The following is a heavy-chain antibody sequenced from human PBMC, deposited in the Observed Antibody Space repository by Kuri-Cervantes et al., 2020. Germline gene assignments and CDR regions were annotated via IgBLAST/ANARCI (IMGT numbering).Heavy chain of an antibody. Sequence: GESLKISCAASGFTFSDHYMDWVRQAPGKGLEWVGRIRDKGNSYTTEYAASVKGRFTISRDDSKNTLYLQMNSLKTEDTAVYYCTTETYYDFWSGYWSYYYYGMDVWGQGTTVTVSS. D-gene: IGHD3-3*01. CDR2: IRDKGNSYTT. CDR1: GFTFSDHY. CDR3: TTETYYDFWSGYWSYYYYGMDV. V-gene: IGHV3-72*01. J-gene: IGHJ6*02.